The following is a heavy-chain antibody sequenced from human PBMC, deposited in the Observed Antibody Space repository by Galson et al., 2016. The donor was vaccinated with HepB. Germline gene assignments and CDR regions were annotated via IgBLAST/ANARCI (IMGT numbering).Heavy chain of an antibody. CDR1: GFTFSSQS. Sequence: SLRLSCAVSGFTFSSQSMNWVRQAPGKGLEWVSYISGSGGLIFYADSVKGRFTISRDNAKNSVYLEMNSLRAEDTAVYYCARLHFDTFPSPGYWGQGTLVTVS. D-gene: IGHD3-9*01. V-gene: IGHV3-48*04. CDR2: ISGSGGLI. CDR3: ARLHFDTFPSPGY. J-gene: IGHJ4*02.